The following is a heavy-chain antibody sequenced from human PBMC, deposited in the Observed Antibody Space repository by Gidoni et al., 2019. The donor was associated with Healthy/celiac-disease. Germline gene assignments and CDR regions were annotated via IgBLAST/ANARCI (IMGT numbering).Heavy chain of an antibody. V-gene: IGHV1-2*04. Sequence: QVQLVQSGAEVKKPGASVKVSCKASGYTFTGYYMHWVRQAPGQGLEWMGWINPNSGGTNYAQKFQGWVTMTRDTSISTAYMELSRLRSDDTAVYYCARMNYPTYYYDSSGYRYFDYWGQGTLVTVSS. CDR2: INPNSGGT. D-gene: IGHD3-22*01. CDR3: ARMNYPTYYYDSSGYRYFDY. J-gene: IGHJ4*02. CDR1: GYTFTGYY.